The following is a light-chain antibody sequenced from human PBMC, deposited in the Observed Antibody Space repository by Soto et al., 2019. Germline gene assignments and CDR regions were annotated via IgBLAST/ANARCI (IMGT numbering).Light chain of an antibody. V-gene: IGLV2-14*01. CDR3: SSYTSSSTLYV. Sequence: QSVLTQPASVSGSPGQSTTISCTGTSSDVGGYNYVSWYQQHPGKAPQLMIYEVSNRPSGVSNRFSGSKSGNTAPLTISGLQAEDEADYYCSSYTSSSTLYVFGTGTKVTVL. J-gene: IGLJ1*01. CDR2: EVS. CDR1: SSDVGGYNY.